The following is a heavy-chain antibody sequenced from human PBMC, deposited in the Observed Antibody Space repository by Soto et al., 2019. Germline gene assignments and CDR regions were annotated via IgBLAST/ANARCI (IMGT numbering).Heavy chain of an antibody. CDR3: ARDLAAADH. D-gene: IGHD6-13*01. CDR1: GYTFTNYY. Sequence: QVQLVQSGAEVKKPGASVKVSCRASGYTFTNYYIHWVRQAPGQGLEWLAIINPTSGSTNYAQEFQGRVSLTMDTSTSTVYMELSGMRSEDTAMFYCARDLAAADHWGPGTLVTVSP. CDR2: INPTSGST. J-gene: IGHJ4*02. V-gene: IGHV1-46*01.